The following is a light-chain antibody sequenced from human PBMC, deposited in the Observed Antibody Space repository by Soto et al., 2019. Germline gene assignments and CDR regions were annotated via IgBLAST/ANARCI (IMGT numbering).Light chain of an antibody. CDR3: QQYHNWPA. CDR2: GAA. J-gene: IGKJ1*01. Sequence: EIVMTQSPATLSVSPGERATLSCRASQSVFSSLAWYQQKPGQAPRLLIYGAATRATGIPARFSGSRSGTEFTLTISSLQSEDFAVYYCQQYHNWPAFGQGTKVVIK. V-gene: IGKV3-15*01. CDR1: QSVFSS.